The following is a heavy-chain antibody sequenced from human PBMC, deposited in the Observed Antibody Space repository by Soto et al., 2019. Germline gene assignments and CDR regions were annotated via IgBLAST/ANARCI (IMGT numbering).Heavy chain of an antibody. Sequence: QVQLQEPGPGLVKPSGTLSLTCAVSSGSISSSNWWRWVRQPPGKGLEWIGEIYHSGSTNYNPSLKSRVTISVDKSNNQFSLRLSSVTAADSAVYYCARQFGAGYWYLDLWGRVIRVTVSS. J-gene: IGHJ2*01. V-gene: IGHV4-4*02. CDR3: ARQFGAGYWYLDL. D-gene: IGHD3-3*01. CDR1: SGSISSSNW. CDR2: IYHSGST.